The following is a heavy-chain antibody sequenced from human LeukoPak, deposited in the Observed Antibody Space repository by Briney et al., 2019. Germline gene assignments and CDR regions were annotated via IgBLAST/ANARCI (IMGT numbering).Heavy chain of an antibody. V-gene: IGHV3-13*04. CDR3: VRGGSGWYYLDY. D-gene: IGHD6-19*01. CDR1: GFTFTNYD. J-gene: IGHJ4*03. CDR2: IGIAGDT. Sequence: GGSLRLSCAASGFTFTNYDMHWVRQVTGKGLEWVSAIGIAGDTYYPGSVRGRFTISRENAKNSLYLQMNSLRDGDTAVYYCVRGGSGWYYLDYWGQGTTVTVSS.